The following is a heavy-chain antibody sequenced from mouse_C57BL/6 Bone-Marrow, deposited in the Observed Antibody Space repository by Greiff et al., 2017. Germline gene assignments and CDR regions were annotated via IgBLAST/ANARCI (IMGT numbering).Heavy chain of an antibody. CDR1: GFTFSDYG. D-gene: IGHD1-1*01. CDR2: ISSGSSTI. V-gene: IGHV5-17*01. Sequence: VKLVESGGCLVKPGGSLKLSCAASGFTFSDYGMHLARQAPEKGLVWVAYISSGSSTIYYADTVNGHFTISRDNAKNTLFRQMTSLRSEDTAMYYCARGPVVATDGWYFDVWGTGTTVTVSS. J-gene: IGHJ1*03. CDR3: ARGPVVATDGWYFDV.